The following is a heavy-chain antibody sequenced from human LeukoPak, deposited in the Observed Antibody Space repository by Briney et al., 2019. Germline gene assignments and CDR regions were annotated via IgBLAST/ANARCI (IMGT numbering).Heavy chain of an antibody. CDR2: INHSGST. CDR1: GGSFSGYY. V-gene: IGHV4-34*01. D-gene: IGHD2-15*01. Sequence: SETLSLTCAVYGGSFSGYYWSWIRQPPGKGLEWIGEINHSGSTNYNPSLKSRVTISVDTSKNQFSLKLSSVTAADTAVYYCARGRLGCSGGSCYCCNFDYWGRGTLVTVSS. J-gene: IGHJ4*02. CDR3: ARGRLGCSGGSCYCCNFDY.